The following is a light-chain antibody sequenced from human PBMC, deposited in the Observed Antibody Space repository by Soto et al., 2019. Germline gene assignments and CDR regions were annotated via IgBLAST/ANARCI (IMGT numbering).Light chain of an antibody. CDR1: QSVSSSC. J-gene: IGKJ1*01. V-gene: IGKV3-20*01. CDR3: QLYGHSPPTT. CDR2: GAS. Sequence: EIVLTQSPGTLSLAAGERATLSCRASQSVSSSCLGWYQQKPGQAPRLLIYGASSRATGIPDRFSGSGSGTDFTLTIARLEPEDFAVYNCQLYGHSPPTTFGQGTKVEIK.